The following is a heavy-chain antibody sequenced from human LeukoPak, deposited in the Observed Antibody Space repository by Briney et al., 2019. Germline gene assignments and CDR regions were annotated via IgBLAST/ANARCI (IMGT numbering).Heavy chain of an antibody. CDR2: IYYSGST. J-gene: IGHJ4*02. V-gene: IGHV4-39*01. Sequence: SETLSLTCTVSGGSISSSSYYWGWIRQPPGKGLEWIGSIYYSGSTYYNPSLKSRVTISVDTSKNQFSLKLSSVTAADTAVYYCATVPYGSGSYLRVFDYWGQGTLVTVSS. CDR3: ATVPYGSGSYLRVFDY. CDR1: GGSISSSSYY. D-gene: IGHD3-10*01.